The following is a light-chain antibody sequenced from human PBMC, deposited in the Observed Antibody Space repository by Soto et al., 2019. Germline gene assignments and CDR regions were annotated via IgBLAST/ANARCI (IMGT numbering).Light chain of an antibody. CDR2: KAS. V-gene: IGKV1-5*03. CDR3: QEYSGYPWT. J-gene: IGKJ1*01. CDR1: QSISSW. Sequence: DIQMTQSPSTLSAXVGDRVTITCRASQSISSWLAWYQQKPGKAPKLLIYKASTLQRGVPSRFSGXXXXXXXTXTISSLQPDDFATYHCQEYSGYPWTFGQGTKVEVK.